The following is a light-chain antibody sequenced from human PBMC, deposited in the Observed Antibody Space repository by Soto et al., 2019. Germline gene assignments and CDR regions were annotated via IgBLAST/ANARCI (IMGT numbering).Light chain of an antibody. CDR3: QQYNSYS. Sequence: DIQMTQSPSTLSASVGDRVTITCRASQSISTHLAWYQQKPGKAPRLLISRASSLETGVPSRLSGSVSGTEFTLTISSLQPDDFATYYCQQYNSYSFGQGTKVDIK. CDR1: QSISTH. CDR2: RAS. J-gene: IGKJ1*01. V-gene: IGKV1-5*03.